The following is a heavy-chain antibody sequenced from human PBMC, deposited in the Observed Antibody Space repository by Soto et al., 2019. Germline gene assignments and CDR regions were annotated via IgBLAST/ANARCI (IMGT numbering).Heavy chain of an antibody. V-gene: IGHV4-39*02. CDR3: ARLHGISPNCVPLDP. J-gene: IGHJ5*02. CDR2: IYYSGGT. CDR1: GGSISSTGYY. Sequence: QLQLQESGPGLVKPSETLSLTCTVSGGSISSTGYYWGWIRQPPGKGLEWIGSIYYSGGTSYNPSRESRVTMPAPTSQTHWSWTVGSVTAADTAVYYCARLHGISPNCVPLDPWGQGTLVTVSS. D-gene: IGHD3-3*02.